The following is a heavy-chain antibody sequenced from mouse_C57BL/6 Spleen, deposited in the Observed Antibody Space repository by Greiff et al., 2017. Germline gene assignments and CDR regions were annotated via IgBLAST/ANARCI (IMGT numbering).Heavy chain of an antibody. D-gene: IGHD1-1*01. CDR1: GFNINDSY. CDR3: ARSYYGSSYFDY. Sequence: EVQLQQSGAELVKPGASVKLSCTSSGFNINDSYLPWVKQRTEQGLEWIGRIAPEDGETKYAPKFQGKAPITADTSSNTAYLQLSSLTSEDTAVYYCARSYYGSSYFDYGGQGTTLTVSA. V-gene: IGHV14-2*01. J-gene: IGHJ2*01. CDR2: IAPEDGET.